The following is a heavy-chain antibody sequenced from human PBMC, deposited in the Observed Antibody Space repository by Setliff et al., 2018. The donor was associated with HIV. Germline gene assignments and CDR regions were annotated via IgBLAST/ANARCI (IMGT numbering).Heavy chain of an antibody. CDR2: VHSDGTT. CDR3: VRAAPRHLRSVGSDSVWGTSRFAIFCFDY. J-gene: IGHJ4*02. CDR1: GGSLRLYF. Sequence: SETLSLTCAVSGGSLRLYFWTWIRQSPEKGLEWIGRVHSDGTTHYNPSLKSRVTVAVDLSKNQFSLRLNSVSPADTAVYFCVRAAPRHLRSVGSDSVWGTSRFAIFCFDYWSQGTPVTVSS. D-gene: IGHD3-16*02. V-gene: IGHV4-59*01.